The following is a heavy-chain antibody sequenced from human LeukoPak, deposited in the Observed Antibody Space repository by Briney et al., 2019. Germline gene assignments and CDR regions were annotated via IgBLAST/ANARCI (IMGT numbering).Heavy chain of an antibody. Sequence: SVKVSCKASGGTFSSYAISWVRQAPGQGLEWMGGIIPIFGTANYAQKFQGRVTITADESTSTAYMELSSLRPEDTAVYYCASANSGLLRVWVFDYWGQGTLVTVSS. J-gene: IGHJ4*02. CDR1: GGTFSSYA. D-gene: IGHD1-26*01. CDR2: IIPIFGTA. CDR3: ASANSGLLRVWVFDY. V-gene: IGHV1-69*01.